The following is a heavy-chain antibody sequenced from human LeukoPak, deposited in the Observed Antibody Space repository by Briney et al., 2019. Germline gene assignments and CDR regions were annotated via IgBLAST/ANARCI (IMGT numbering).Heavy chain of an antibody. V-gene: IGHV3-53*05. CDR1: GFAVSGKY. J-gene: IGHJ4*02. CDR3: ARGPWDY. Sequence: PGGSLRLSCAASGFAVSGKYMTWVRQAPGKGMEWVSVIYSDGSTFYADSVKGRLTISRDNAKNTLFLQMNSLKPEDTAVYYCARGPWDYWGQGTLVTVSS. CDR2: IYSDGST.